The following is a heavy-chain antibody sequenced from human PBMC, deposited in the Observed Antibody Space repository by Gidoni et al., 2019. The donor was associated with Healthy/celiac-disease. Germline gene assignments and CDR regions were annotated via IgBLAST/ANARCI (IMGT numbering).Heavy chain of an antibody. D-gene: IGHD6-13*01. J-gene: IGHJ6*02. V-gene: IGHV1-18*01. Sequence: QVQLLQSGAEVKKPGASVKVSCKASGYTFTSYGISWVRQAPGQGLEWMGWISAYNGNTNYAQKLQGRVTMTTDTSTSTAYMELRSLRSDDTAVYYCARGTSIAAAPGDYYYGMDVWGQGTTVTVSS. CDR2: ISAYNGNT. CDR3: ARGTSIAAAPGDYYYGMDV. CDR1: GYTFTSYG.